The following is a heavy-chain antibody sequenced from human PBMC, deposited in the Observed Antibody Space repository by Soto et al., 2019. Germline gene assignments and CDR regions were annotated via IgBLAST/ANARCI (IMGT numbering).Heavy chain of an antibody. V-gene: IGHV3-30*03. CDR2: ISYDGSNK. CDR1: GFTFSSYG. J-gene: IGHJ6*02. Sequence: QVQLVESGGGVVQPGRSLRLSCAASGFTFSSYGMHWVRQAPGKGLEWVAVISYDGSNKYYADSVKGRFTISRDNSKNTLYVQVNRLRDEDTAVYYCASYVWSSGGYGIGVWGLGTTVTVSS. D-gene: IGHD6-25*01. CDR3: ASYVWSSGGYGIGV.